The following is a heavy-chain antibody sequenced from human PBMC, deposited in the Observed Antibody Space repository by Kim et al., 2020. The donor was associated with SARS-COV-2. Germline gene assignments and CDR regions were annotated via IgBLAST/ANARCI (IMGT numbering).Heavy chain of an antibody. J-gene: IGHJ2*01. CDR2: INSDGSST. D-gene: IGHD3-22*01. CDR1: GFTFSSYW. Sequence: GGSLRLSCAASGFTFSSYWMHWVRQAPGKGLVWVSRINSDGSSTSYADSVKGRFTISRDNAKNTLYLQMNSLRAEDTAVYYCARDPLAYYYDSSGYYGGYYDLWGRGTLVTVSA. V-gene: IGHV3-74*01. CDR3: ARDPLAYYYDSSGYYGGYYDL.